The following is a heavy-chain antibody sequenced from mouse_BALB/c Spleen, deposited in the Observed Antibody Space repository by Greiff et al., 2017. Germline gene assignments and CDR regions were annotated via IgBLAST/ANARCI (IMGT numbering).Heavy chain of an antibody. CDR3: ASQTGTDAMDY. CDR1: GYSITSGYY. J-gene: IGHJ4*01. CDR2: ISYDGSN. Sequence: EVKLVESGPGLVKPSQSLSLTCSVTGYSITSGYYWNWIRQFPGNKLEWMGYISYDGSNNYNPSLKNRISITRDTSKNQFFLKLNSVTTEDTATYYCASQTGTDAMDYWGQGTSVTVSS. D-gene: IGHD4-1*01. V-gene: IGHV3-6*02.